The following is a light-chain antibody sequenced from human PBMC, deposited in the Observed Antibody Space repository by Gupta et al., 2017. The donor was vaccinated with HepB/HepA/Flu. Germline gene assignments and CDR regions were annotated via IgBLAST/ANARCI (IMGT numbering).Light chain of an antibody. CDR3: GSYTRSSTLV. Sequence: QSALTQPASVSRSPGQSITISCTGTSSDVGGYKYVSWYQQHPGTAPKLMIYDVSNRPSGVSNRFSGSKSGNKGSLTISGLQAEDEAVYYCGSYTRSSTLVFGGGTKLTVL. CDR2: DVS. V-gene: IGLV2-14*03. J-gene: IGLJ3*02. CDR1: SSDVGGYKY.